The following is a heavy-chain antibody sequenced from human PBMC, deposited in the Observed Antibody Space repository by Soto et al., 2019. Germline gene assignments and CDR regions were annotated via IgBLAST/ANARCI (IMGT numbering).Heavy chain of an antibody. J-gene: IGHJ5*02. Sequence: QLQLQESGPGLVKPSETLSLTCTVSGGSISSSSYYWGWIRQPPGKGLEWIGSIYYSGSTYYNPSLKSRVTISVDTSKNQFSLKLSSVTAADTAVYYCALSSVEPPLIWFDPWGQGTLVTVSS. D-gene: IGHD6-6*01. V-gene: IGHV4-39*01. CDR1: GGSISSSSYY. CDR3: ALSSVEPPLIWFDP. CDR2: IYYSGST.